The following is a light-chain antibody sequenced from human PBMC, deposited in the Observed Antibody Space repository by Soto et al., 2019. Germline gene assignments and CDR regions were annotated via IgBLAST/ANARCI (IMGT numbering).Light chain of an antibody. CDR3: QQYISYSRT. Sequence: DIQMTQSPSTLSASVGDRVTITCRASQRISRSLAWYQQKPGKAPNLLIYDASSLERGVPSRFSGSGSGTEFTLTISSLQPDDFATYYCQQYISYSRTFGQGTKVEIK. CDR1: QRISRS. J-gene: IGKJ1*01. CDR2: DAS. V-gene: IGKV1-5*01.